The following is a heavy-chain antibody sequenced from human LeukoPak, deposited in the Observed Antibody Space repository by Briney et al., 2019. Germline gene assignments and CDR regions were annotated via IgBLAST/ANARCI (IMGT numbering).Heavy chain of an antibody. D-gene: IGHD4-23*01. CDR1: GFTFSSYG. CDR2: ISGSGGST. V-gene: IGHV3-23*01. Sequence: SGGSLRLSCAASGFTFSSYGMSWVRQAPGKGLEWVSAISGSGGSTYYADSVKGRFTISRDNSKNTLYLQMNSLRAEDTAVYYCARQSNSAADFDYWGQGTLVTVSS. CDR3: ARQSNSAADFDY. J-gene: IGHJ4*02.